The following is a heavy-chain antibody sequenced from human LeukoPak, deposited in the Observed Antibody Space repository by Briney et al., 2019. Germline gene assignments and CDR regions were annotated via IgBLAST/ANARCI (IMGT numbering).Heavy chain of an antibody. CDR3: ARNWFDP. CDR1: GFTVSSDY. J-gene: IGHJ5*02. CDR2: IYSGGST. Sequence: GGSLSLSCAAYGFTVSSDYMNWVRQAPGKGLEWVSVIYSGGSTYYADSVKGRFTISRDKSKNTVYLQMNSLRFEDTAMDYCARNWFDPWGQGTLVTVSS. V-gene: IGHV3-53*05.